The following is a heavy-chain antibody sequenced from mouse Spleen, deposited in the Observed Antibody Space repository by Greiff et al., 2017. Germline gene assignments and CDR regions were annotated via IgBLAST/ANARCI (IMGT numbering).Heavy chain of an antibody. CDR2: LNPYNGDT. CDR1: GNSFTGYF. D-gene: IGHD2-10*02. V-gene: IGHV1-37*01. J-gene: IGHJ1*01. Sequence: EVHLVESGPELVKPGASVKISCKASGNSFTGYFMNWVKQSHGKSLEWIGRLNPYNGDTFYNQKFKGKATLTVDKSSSTAHMELLSLTSEDSAVYYCGRFQYGKGYFDVWGAGTTVTVSS. CDR3: GRFQYGKGYFDV.